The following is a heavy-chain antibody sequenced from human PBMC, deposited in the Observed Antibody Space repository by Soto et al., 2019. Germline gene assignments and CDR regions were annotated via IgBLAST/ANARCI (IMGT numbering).Heavy chain of an antibody. D-gene: IGHD6-19*01. V-gene: IGHV1-2*04. CDR3: ATSRISIAVAGETEYYFDY. CDR1: GYIFTGYY. Sequence: GASMKVSCKASGYIFTGYYMHWVRQAPGQGLEWMGWINPNSGDTNYTQKFQGWVTMTRDTSISTAYMELSRLRSDDTAVYYCATSRISIAVAGETEYYFDYWG. CDR2: INPNSGDT. J-gene: IGHJ4*01.